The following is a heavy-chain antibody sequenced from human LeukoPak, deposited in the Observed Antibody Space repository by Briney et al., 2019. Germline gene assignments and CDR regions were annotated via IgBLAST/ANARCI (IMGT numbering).Heavy chain of an antibody. Sequence: SSETLSLTCTVSGYSISSGYYWGWIRQPPGKGLEWIGSIYHSGSTYYNPSLKSRVTISLDTSKNQFSLKMTSGTAADTPLYYCARRTTYFGWRPSESPSCFDYWGQGTLVTVSS. CDR1: GYSISSGYY. J-gene: IGHJ4*02. D-gene: IGHD3-9*01. CDR3: ARRTTYFGWRPSESPSCFDY. V-gene: IGHV4-38-2*02. CDR2: IYHSGST.